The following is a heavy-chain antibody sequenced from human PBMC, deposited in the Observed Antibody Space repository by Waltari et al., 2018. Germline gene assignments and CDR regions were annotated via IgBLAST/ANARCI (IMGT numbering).Heavy chain of an antibody. J-gene: IGHJ4*02. CDR2: IYYRGST. CDR1: GGSISSYY. Sequence: QVQLQESGPGLVKPSETLSITCTVSGGSISSYYWSWIRQPPGKGLEWIGYIYYRGSTNYTPTLKIRVSMSVDTSKNQFSRKLASVTPAAPALYYCAGLPAPAGGWGDYWGQGTLVTVSS. CDR3: AGLPAPAGGWGDY. V-gene: IGHV4-59*01. D-gene: IGHD2-2*01.